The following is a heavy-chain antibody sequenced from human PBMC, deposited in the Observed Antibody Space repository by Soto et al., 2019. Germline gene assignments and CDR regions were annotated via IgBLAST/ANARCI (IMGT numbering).Heavy chain of an antibody. CDR2: INHSGST. Sequence: SETLSLTCAVYGGSFSGYYWSWIRQPPGKGLEWIGEINHSGSTNYNPSLKSRVTISVDTSKNQFSLKLSSVTAADTAVYYCAREGLGDTAMRIYFDYWGQGALVTVSS. D-gene: IGHD5-18*01. CDR1: GGSFSGYY. CDR3: AREGLGDTAMRIYFDY. V-gene: IGHV4-34*01. J-gene: IGHJ4*02.